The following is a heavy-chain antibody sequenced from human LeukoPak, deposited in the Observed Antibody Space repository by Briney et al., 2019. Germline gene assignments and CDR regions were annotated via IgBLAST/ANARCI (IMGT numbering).Heavy chain of an antibody. D-gene: IGHD4-17*01. CDR1: GGTFSSYA. J-gene: IGHJ4*02. CDR3: ARGDYGDYFYYFDY. Sequence: SVKVSCKASGGTFSSYAISWVRQAPGQGLEWMGGIIPIFGTANYAQKFQGRVAITTDESTSTAYMELSSLRSEDTAVYYCARGDYGDYFYYFDYWGQGTLVTVSS. CDR2: IIPIFGTA. V-gene: IGHV1-69*05.